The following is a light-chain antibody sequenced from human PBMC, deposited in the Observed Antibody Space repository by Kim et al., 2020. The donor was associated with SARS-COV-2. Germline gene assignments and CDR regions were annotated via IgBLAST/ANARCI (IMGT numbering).Light chain of an antibody. CDR1: KLGDKY. CDR3: QAWDSGTVV. Sequence: VSPGQTASITCSGDKLGDKYACWYQQQPGQSPVLVIYQDTKRPSGIPERFSGSNSGNTATLTISGTQAMDEADYYCQAWDSGTVVFGGGTQLTVL. V-gene: IGLV3-1*01. CDR2: QDT. J-gene: IGLJ2*01.